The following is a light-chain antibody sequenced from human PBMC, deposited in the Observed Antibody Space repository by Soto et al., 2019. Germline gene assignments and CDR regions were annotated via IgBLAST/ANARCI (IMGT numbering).Light chain of an antibody. CDR3: SSYTSASTPLV. V-gene: IGLV2-14*01. Sequence: QSALTQPASVSGSPVQSITISCTGTGSDVGGYNYVSWYQQHPGKPPKVMIYDVSNRPSGVSNRFSGSKSGNTASLTISGLQAEDEADYYCSSYTSASTPLVFGGGTKVTVL. J-gene: IGLJ2*01. CDR1: GSDVGGYNY. CDR2: DVS.